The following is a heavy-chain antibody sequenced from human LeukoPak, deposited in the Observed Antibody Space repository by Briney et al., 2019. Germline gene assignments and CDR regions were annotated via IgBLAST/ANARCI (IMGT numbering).Heavy chain of an antibody. Sequence: PAQTHSPTCTVSGGSISSYCWSSIRQPPGKGLEWLGYIYYSGSTNYNPSLKSRVTVTVHTSKNQFSLKLSSVTAADTAVYYCARVRVGTYYYDSSGSYYFDYWGQGTLVTVSS. CDR1: GGSISSYC. D-gene: IGHD3-22*01. J-gene: IGHJ4*02. CDR2: IYYSGST. CDR3: ARVRVGTYYYDSSGSYYFDY. V-gene: IGHV4-59*01.